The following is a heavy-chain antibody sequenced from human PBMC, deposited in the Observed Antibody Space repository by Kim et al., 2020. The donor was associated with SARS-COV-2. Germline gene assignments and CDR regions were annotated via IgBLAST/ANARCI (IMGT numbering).Heavy chain of an antibody. J-gene: IGHJ4*02. V-gene: IGHV4-34*01. CDR1: GGSFSGYY. CDR2: INHSGST. CDR3: ARGRGAVTSWYFDY. Sequence: SETLSLTCAVYGGSFSGYYWSWIRQPPGKGLEWIGEINHSGSTNYNPSLKSRVTISVDTSKNQFSLKLSSVTAADTAVYYCARGRGAVTSWYFDYWGQGTLVTVSS. D-gene: IGHD4-4*01.